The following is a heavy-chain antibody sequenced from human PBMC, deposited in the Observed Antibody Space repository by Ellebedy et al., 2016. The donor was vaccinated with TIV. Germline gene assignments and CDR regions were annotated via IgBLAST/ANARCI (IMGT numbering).Heavy chain of an antibody. J-gene: IGHJ4*02. D-gene: IGHD3-10*01. Sequence: PGGSLRLSCAASGFTFSDYYMSWIRQAPGKGLEWVSYISSSGSTIYYADSVKGRFTISRDNAKNSLYLQMNSLRAEDTAVYYCVRTYYYGSGSFEDYWGQGTLVTVSS. CDR2: ISSSGSTI. CDR3: VRTYYYGSGSFEDY. V-gene: IGHV3-11*01. CDR1: GFTFSDYY.